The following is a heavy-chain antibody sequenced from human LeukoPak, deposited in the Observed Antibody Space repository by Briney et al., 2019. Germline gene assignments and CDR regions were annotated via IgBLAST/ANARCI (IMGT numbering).Heavy chain of an antibody. D-gene: IGHD3-3*01. CDR2: IYHSGST. V-gene: IGHV4-38-2*01. CDR3: ASQSGSLGNPIDY. CDR1: GYSVSSYYY. J-gene: IGHJ4*02. Sequence: KPSETLSLTCAVSGYSVSSYYYWGWIRQPPGKGLEWIGSIYHSGSTYYNPSLKSRVTISVVTSKNQFSLKLRSVTAADTAVYYCASQSGSLGNPIDYWGRGTLVTVSS.